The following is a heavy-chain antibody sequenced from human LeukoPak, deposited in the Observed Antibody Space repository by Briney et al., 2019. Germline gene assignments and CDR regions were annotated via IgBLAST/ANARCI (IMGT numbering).Heavy chain of an antibody. J-gene: IGHJ4*02. D-gene: IGHD2-15*01. V-gene: IGHV3-48*03. CDR3: ARVGVAAPFDY. CDR1: GFTFGSYE. Sequence: GGSLRLSCAASGFTFGSYEMIWVRQAPGKGPEWISYISNSGSTINYADSVRGRFTVSRDNAKNLLYLQMDRLRAEDTAVYYCARVGVAAPFDYWGQGTLVTVSS. CDR2: ISNSGSTI.